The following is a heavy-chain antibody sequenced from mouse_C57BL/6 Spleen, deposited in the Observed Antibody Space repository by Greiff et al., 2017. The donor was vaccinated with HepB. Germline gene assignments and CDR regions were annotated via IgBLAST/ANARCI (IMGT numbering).Heavy chain of an antibody. V-gene: IGHV1-53*01. D-gene: IGHD2-4*01. CDR2: INPSNGGT. Sequence: QVQLQQSGTELVKPGASVKLSCKASGYTFTSYWMHWVKQRPGQGLEWIGNINPSNGGTNYNEKFKSKATLTVDKSSSTAYMQLSSLTSEDSAVYYCARWSMITTRDFDVWGTGTTVTVSS. CDR3: ARWSMITTRDFDV. CDR1: GYTFTSYW. J-gene: IGHJ1*03.